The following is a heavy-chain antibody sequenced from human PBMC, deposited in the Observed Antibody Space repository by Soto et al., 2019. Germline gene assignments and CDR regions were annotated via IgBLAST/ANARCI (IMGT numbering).Heavy chain of an antibody. CDR3: ARQRYSSSSSRYFDY. D-gene: IGHD6-6*01. CDR2: ISSSSSYI. CDR1: GFTFSSYS. Sequence: EVQLVESGGGLVKPGGSLRLSCAASGFTFSSYSMNWVRQAPGKGLEWVSSISSSSSYIYYADSVKGRFTISRDNAKNSLYRQMNSLRAEDTAVYYCARQRYSSSSSRYFDYWGQGTLVTVSS. V-gene: IGHV3-21*01. J-gene: IGHJ4*02.